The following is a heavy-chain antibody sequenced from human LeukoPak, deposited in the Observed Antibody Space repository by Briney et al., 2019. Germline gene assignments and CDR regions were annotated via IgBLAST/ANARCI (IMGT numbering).Heavy chain of an antibody. J-gene: IGHJ4*02. CDR1: GGSISSYY. CDR2: IYYSGST. V-gene: IGHV4-59*01. CDR3: ARAEMATIVDY. D-gene: IGHD5-24*01. Sequence: SETLSLTCTVSGGSISSYYWSRIRQPPGKGLEWIGYIYYSGSTNYNPSLKSRVTISVDTSKNQFSLKLSSVTAADTAVYYCARAEMATIVDYWGQGTLVTVSS.